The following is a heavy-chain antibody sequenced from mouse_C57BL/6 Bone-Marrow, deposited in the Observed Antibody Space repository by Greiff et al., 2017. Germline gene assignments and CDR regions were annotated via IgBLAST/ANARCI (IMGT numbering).Heavy chain of an antibody. J-gene: IGHJ1*03. CDR2: INPNNGGT. V-gene: IGHV1-26*01. Sequence: EVQLQQSGPELVKPGASVKISCKASGYTFTDYYMNWVKQSHGKSLEWIGDINPNNGGTSYNQKFKGKATLTVDKSSSTAYMELRSLTSEDSAVYYGARSGSSDVDWYFDVWGTGTTVTVSS. CDR1: GYTFTDYY. D-gene: IGHD1-1*01. CDR3: ARSGSSDVDWYFDV.